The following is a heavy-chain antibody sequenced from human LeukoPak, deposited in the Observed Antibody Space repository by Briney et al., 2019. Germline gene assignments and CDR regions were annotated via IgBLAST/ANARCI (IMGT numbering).Heavy chain of an antibody. V-gene: IGHV3-30*18. CDR3: AKNIAVAGTRINMDV. CDR1: GFSFSTYA. CDR2: ISYDGSNK. J-gene: IGHJ6*03. D-gene: IGHD6-19*01. Sequence: GGSLRLSCAASGFSFSTYAMNWVRQAPGKGLEWVAVISYDGSNKYYADSVKGRFTISRDNSKNTLYLQMNSLRAEDTAVYYCAKNIAVAGTRINMDVWGKGTTVTVSS.